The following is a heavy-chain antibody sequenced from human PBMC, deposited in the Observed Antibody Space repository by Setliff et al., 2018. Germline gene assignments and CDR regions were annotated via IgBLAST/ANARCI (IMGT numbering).Heavy chain of an antibody. Sequence: ASVNVSCKVSGYTLTKLPMHWVRQAPGKGLEWMGGFDFEDGETIYAHKFQGRVTMTEDTSTDTAYMELSSLRSEDTAMDYCAIIGPDSSGYYWIFDYWGQGTLVTVSS. V-gene: IGHV1-24*01. CDR2: FDFEDGET. CDR1: GYTLTKLP. D-gene: IGHD3-22*01. CDR3: AIIGPDSSGYYWIFDY. J-gene: IGHJ4*02.